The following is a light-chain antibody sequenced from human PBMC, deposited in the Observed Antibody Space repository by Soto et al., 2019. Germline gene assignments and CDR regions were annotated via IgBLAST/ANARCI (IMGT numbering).Light chain of an antibody. Sequence: IQLTQTHFSLSASVGNRVTLACRASQSISSWLAWYQQRPGRATKILIYDASSLKSGLPSRFSGSGSGTDFTLTISSLQPDDFATYYCQQYSNYSTFGQGTKVDI. CDR2: DAS. V-gene: IGKV1-5*01. CDR3: QQYSNYST. J-gene: IGKJ1*01. CDR1: QSISSW.